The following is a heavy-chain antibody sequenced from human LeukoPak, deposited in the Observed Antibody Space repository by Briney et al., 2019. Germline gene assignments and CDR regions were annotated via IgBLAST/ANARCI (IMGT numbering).Heavy chain of an antibody. Sequence: ASVKVSCKASGYTFTDYYMHWVRQAPGQGLEWMGWINPNNGGTNYAQKFQGRVTMTRDTSISTGYMELSRLRSGDTAVYYCAKDLRVGSGWSDASDIWGQGTMVTVTS. CDR2: INPNNGGT. CDR1: GYTFTDYY. CDR3: AKDLRVGSGWSDASDI. J-gene: IGHJ3*02. D-gene: IGHD6-19*01. V-gene: IGHV1-2*02.